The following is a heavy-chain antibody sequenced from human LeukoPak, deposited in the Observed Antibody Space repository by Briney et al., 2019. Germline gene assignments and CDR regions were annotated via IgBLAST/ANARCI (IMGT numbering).Heavy chain of an antibody. CDR3: ARAQSNQMATKI. J-gene: IGHJ4*02. D-gene: IGHD5-24*01. CDR1: GGSISSSSYY. Sequence: SETLSLTCTVSGGSISSSSYYWGWIRQPPGKGLEWIGSIYHSGSTDYNPSLKSRVTIAVETSKNQFSLKLSSVTAADKAVYYCARAQSNQMATKIWGQGTLVTVSS. CDR2: IYHSGST. V-gene: IGHV4-39*07.